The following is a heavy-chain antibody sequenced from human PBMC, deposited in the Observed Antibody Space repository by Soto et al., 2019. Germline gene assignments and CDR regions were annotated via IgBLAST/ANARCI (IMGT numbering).Heavy chain of an antibody. CDR3: ARESPGMAPIFDY. D-gene: IGHD2-8*01. J-gene: IGHJ4*02. CDR1: GGSVSSGSYY. CDR2: IYYSGST. V-gene: IGHV4-61*01. Sequence: SETLSLTCTVSGGSVSSGSYYWSWIRQPPGKGLEWIGYIYYSGSTNYNPSLKSRVTISVDTSKNQFSLKLSSVTAADTAVYYCARESPGMAPIFDYWGQGTLVTVSS.